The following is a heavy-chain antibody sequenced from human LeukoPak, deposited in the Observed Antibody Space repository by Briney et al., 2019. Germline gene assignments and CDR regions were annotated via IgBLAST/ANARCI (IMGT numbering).Heavy chain of an antibody. J-gene: IGHJ4*02. Sequence: GGSLRLSCAASGFTFSSYAMSWVRQAPGKGQEWVSAISGSGGSTYYADSVKGRFTISRDNSKNTLYLQMNSLRAEDTAVYYCAKDPRSTTVTYYWGQGTLVTVSS. D-gene: IGHD4-17*01. CDR2: ISGSGGST. CDR3: AKDPRSTTVTYY. V-gene: IGHV3-23*01. CDR1: GFTFSSYA.